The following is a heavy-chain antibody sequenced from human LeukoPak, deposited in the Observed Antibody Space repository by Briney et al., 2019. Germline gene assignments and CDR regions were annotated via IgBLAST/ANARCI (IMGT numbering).Heavy chain of an antibody. J-gene: IGHJ4*02. D-gene: IGHD2-21*02. V-gene: IGHV3-30*02. CDR3: AKVRGDHAHLQDDFDY. CDR1: GFTFSSYG. Sequence: GGSLRLSCAASGFTFSSYGMHWVRQAPGKGLEWVAFIRYDGSNKYYADSVKGRVTIPRDNSKNTLFLQMDSLRAEDTAMYYCAKVRGDHAHLQDDFDYWGQGTLVTVSS. CDR2: IRYDGSNK.